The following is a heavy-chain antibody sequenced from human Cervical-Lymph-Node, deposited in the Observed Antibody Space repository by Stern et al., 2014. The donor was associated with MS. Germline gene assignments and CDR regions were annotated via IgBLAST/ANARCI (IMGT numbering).Heavy chain of an antibody. CDR1: GFTVSNNY. Sequence: EVQLVESGGGLIQPGGSLRLSCAAPGFTVSNNYMSWVRQAPGKGLEWVSLIYTDDSTYYAGSVKDRFAMSRDSSKNKLFLQMISLRAEDTAVYYCARAIFGVNTAAMAPDAFDTWGQGTMVTVSS. CDR2: IYTDDST. V-gene: IGHV3-53*01. J-gene: IGHJ3*02. D-gene: IGHD3-3*01. CDR3: ARAIFGVNTAAMAPDAFDT.